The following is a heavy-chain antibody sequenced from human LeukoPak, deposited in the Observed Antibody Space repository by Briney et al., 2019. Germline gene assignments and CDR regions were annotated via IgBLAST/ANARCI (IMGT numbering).Heavy chain of an antibody. CDR3: ARGINVGATSF. CDR2: AHDSGTT. CDR1: GSSLTNYH. D-gene: IGHD1-26*01. V-gene: IGHV4-59*01. J-gene: IGHJ4*02. Sequence: PSETLSLTCSVSGSSLTNYHWRWVRQSPGKGLEWLGCAHDSGTTKYNPSLNSRVTISLDTPKNQFSLEVTSVTAAETAVYFCARGINVGATSFWGQGTLVTVSS.